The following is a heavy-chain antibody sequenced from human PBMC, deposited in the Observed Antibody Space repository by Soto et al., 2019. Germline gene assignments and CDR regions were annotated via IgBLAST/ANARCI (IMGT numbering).Heavy chain of an antibody. J-gene: IGHJ6*02. D-gene: IGHD1-1*01. Sequence: PGGSLRLSCAASGFTFSSYSMNWVRQAPGKGLEWVSSISSSSSYIYYADSVKGRFTISRDNAKNSLYLQMNSLRAEDTAVYYCARDLRYAQLGNGMDVWGQGTTVTVSS. CDR3: ARDLRYAQLGNGMDV. V-gene: IGHV3-21*01. CDR2: ISSSSSYI. CDR1: GFTFSSYS.